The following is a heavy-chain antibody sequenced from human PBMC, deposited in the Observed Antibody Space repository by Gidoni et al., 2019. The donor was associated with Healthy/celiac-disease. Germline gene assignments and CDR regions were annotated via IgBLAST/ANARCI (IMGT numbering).Heavy chain of an antibody. CDR2: INHSGST. V-gene: IGHV4-34*01. J-gene: IGHJ6*02. D-gene: IGHD3-10*01. CDR1: GGSFSGYY. Sequence: QVQLQQWGAGLLKPSENLSLTCAVYGGSFSGYYWSWIRQPPGKGLEWIGEINHSGSTNYNPSLKSRVTISVDTSKNQFSLKLSSVTAADTAVYYCARGPRVVRGVRTYGMDVWGQGTTVTVSS. CDR3: ARGPRVVRGVRTYGMDV.